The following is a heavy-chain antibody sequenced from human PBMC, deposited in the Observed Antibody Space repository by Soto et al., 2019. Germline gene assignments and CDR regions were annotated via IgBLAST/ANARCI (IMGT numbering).Heavy chain of an antibody. V-gene: IGHV1-69*06. CDR3: ARVYCSSTSCYWGRGGVVFGMDV. J-gene: IGHJ6*02. D-gene: IGHD2-2*01. Sequence: ASVKVSCKASGGTFSSYAISWVRQAPGQGLEWMGGIIPIFGTANYAQKFQGRVTITADKSTSTAYMELSSLRSEDTAVYYCARVYCSSTSCYWGRGGVVFGMDVWGQGTTVTVSS. CDR2: IIPIFGTA. CDR1: GGTFSSYA.